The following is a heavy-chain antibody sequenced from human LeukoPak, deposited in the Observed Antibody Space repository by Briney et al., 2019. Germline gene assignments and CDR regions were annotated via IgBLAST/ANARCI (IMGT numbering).Heavy chain of an antibody. CDR1: GFTFDDYA. CDR3: LVIWSGCYGGSAIH. V-gene: IGHV3-9*01. Sequence: GGSLRLSCAASGFTFDDYAMHWVQQAPGKGLEWVSGISWNSGSIGYADSVKGRFTISRDNAKNSLYLQMNSLRAEDTALYYCLVIWSGCYGGSAIHWGQGTLVTVSS. CDR2: ISWNSGSI. D-gene: IGHD3-3*01. J-gene: IGHJ4*02.